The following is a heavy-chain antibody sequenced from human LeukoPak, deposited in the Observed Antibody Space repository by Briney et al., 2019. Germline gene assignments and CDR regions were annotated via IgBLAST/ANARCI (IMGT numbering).Heavy chain of an antibody. Sequence: GGSLRLSCAASGFTFSSYGMHWVRQAPGKGLEWVAFIRYDGSNKYYADSVKGRFTISRNNSKNTLYLQMNSLRAEDTAVYYCARSGIAAADYYYMDVWGKGTTVTVSS. V-gene: IGHV3-30*02. D-gene: IGHD6-13*01. J-gene: IGHJ6*03. CDR3: ARSGIAAADYYYMDV. CDR2: IRYDGSNK. CDR1: GFTFSSYG.